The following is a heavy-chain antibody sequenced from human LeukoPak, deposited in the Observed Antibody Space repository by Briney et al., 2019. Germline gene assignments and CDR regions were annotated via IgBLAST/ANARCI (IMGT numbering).Heavy chain of an antibody. J-gene: IGHJ5*02. D-gene: IGHD1-26*01. CDR3: ARWSRRVPFDP. CDR1: GFNFGSYS. V-gene: IGHV4-34*01. Sequence: GSLRLSCAASGFNFGSYSMTWVRQAPGKGLEWIGEINHSGSTNYNPSLKSRVTISVDTSKNQFSLKLSSVTAADTAVYYCARWSRRVPFDPWGQGTLVTVSS. CDR2: INHSGST.